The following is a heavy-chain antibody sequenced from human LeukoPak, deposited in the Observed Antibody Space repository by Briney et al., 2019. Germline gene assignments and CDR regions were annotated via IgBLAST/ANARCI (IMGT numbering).Heavy chain of an antibody. Sequence: PSETLSLTCGVHGDSFSGNYWTWIRRPPGKGLEWIGEINHSGNTNYKSSLKSRVTISLDTSKNQFSLKLSSVTAADTAVYYCARGLKDDDSSGGHAFDIWGQGTMVTVSS. V-gene: IGHV4-34*01. D-gene: IGHD3-22*01. J-gene: IGHJ3*02. CDR2: INHSGNT. CDR1: GDSFSGNY. CDR3: ARGLKDDDSSGGHAFDI.